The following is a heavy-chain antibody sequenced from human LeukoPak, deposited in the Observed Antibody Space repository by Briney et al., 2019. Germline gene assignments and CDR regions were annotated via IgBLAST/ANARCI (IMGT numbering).Heavy chain of an antibody. V-gene: IGHV1-18*04. J-gene: IGHJ4*02. CDR3: ARPRYCSSTSCLMPDY. CDR1: GYTFTSYG. D-gene: IGHD2-2*01. Sequence: GASVKVSCMASGYTFTSYGISWVRQAPGQGLEWMGWISAYNGNTNYAQKLQGRVTMTTDTSTSTAYMELRSLRSDDTAVYYCARPRYCSSTSCLMPDYWGQGTLVTVSS. CDR2: ISAYNGNT.